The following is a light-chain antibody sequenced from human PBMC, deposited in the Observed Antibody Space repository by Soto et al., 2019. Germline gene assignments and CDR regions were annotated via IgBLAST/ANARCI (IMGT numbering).Light chain of an antibody. J-gene: IGKJ2*01. CDR1: QNISVW. V-gene: IGKV1-5*01. CDR2: DAS. CDR3: QQDYSSSPT. Sequence: DIHMTQSPSTLSASVGDGVTITCRASQNISVWLAWYQQRPGKAPKFLIYDASSLEPGVPSRFSGSGSGTEFTLTIRSLQPDDLATYYCQQDYSSSPTFGQGTKLEIK.